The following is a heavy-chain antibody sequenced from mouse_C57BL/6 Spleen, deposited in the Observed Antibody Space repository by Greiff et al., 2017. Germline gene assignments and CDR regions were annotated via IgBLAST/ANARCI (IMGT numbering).Heavy chain of an antibody. CDR1: GYAFSSSW. CDR3: ARSSWDVYYFDY. D-gene: IGHD4-1*01. Sequence: QVQLQQSGPELVKPGASVKISCKASGYAFSSSWMNWVKQRPGKGLEWIGRIYPGDGATNYNGKFKGKATLTADKSSSTAYMQLSSLTSEDSAVYFCARSSWDVYYFDYWGQGTTLTVSS. V-gene: IGHV1-82*01. J-gene: IGHJ2*01. CDR2: IYPGDGAT.